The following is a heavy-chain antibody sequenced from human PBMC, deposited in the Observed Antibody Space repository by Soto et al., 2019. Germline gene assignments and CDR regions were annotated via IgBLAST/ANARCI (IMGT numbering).Heavy chain of an antibody. V-gene: IGHV4-30-4*01. Sequence: SETLSLTCTVSGDSVSSSHYFWSWIRQPPGKALEWIGYIYYSGSTYYNPSLKSRATISLDMSKNQSSLNLTSVTAADTAVYYCARTTTVTARPSDSWGQGTLVTVSS. CDR2: IYYSGST. D-gene: IGHD4-17*01. CDR3: ARTTTVTARPSDS. CDR1: GDSVSSSHYF. J-gene: IGHJ4*02.